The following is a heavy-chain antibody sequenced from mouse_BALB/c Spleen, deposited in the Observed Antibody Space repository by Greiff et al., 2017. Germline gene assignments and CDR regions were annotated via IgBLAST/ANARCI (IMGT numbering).Heavy chain of an antibody. CDR1: GYTFTSYY. CDR2: INPSNGGT. D-gene: IGHD2-3*01. Sequence: VQLQQSGAELVKPGASVKLSCKASGYTFTSYYMYWVKQRPGQGLEWIGEINPSNGGTNFNEKFKSKATLTVDKSSSTAYMQLSSLTSEDSAVYYCTRWGSGYSTLYAMDYWGQGTSVTVSS. J-gene: IGHJ4*01. V-gene: IGHV1S81*02. CDR3: TRWGSGYSTLYAMDY.